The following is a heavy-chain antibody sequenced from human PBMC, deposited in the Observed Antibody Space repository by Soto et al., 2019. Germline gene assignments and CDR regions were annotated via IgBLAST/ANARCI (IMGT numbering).Heavy chain of an antibody. CDR3: TRGRLSGHYTDY. CDR2: IKSKTDGGTT. Sequence: EVQLVESGGGLVKPGASLGLSCAASGFSFSDAWMNWVRQAPGKGLEWVGRIKSKTDGGTTDYAAPVNGRFSISRDDSKITLYLQMSSLKTDDTAVYYCTRGRLSGHYTDYWGRGTLVTVSS. D-gene: IGHD5-12*01. CDR1: GFSFSDAW. J-gene: IGHJ4*02. V-gene: IGHV3-15*07.